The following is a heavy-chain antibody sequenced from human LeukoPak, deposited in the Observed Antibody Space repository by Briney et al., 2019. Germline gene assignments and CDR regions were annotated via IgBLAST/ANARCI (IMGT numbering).Heavy chain of an antibody. D-gene: IGHD5-18*01. V-gene: IGHV1-46*01. CDR2: INPSGGST. Sequence: GASVEVSCKASGYTFSNHYMHWVRQAPGQGLEWMGIINPSGGSTSYAQKFQGRVTMTRGTSTSTVYMELSSLRSEDTAVYYCARGLDTTMVARFDYWGQGTLVTVSS. CDR1: GYTFSNHY. CDR3: ARGLDTTMVARFDY. J-gene: IGHJ4*02.